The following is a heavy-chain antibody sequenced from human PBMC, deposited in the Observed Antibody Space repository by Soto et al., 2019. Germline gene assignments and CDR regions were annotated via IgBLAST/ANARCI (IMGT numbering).Heavy chain of an antibody. Sequence: QVQLVQSGAEVKKPGASVKVSCKASGYTFTTHGISWVRQVPGQGLEWMGWVRGDNGHTNYAQSLQDRVTMTTDTSTNTAYMELRSLRSDDTAVYYCERDLGYCRSGTCYREWFDPWGQGTLVTVSS. CDR3: ERDLGYCRSGTCYREWFDP. CDR1: GYTFTTHG. V-gene: IGHV1-18*01. CDR2: VRGDNGHT. J-gene: IGHJ5*02. D-gene: IGHD2-15*01.